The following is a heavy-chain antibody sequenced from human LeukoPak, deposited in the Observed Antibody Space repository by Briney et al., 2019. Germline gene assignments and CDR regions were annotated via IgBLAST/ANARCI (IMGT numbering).Heavy chain of an antibody. CDR1: GESISGFY. Sequence: SETLSLTCTVSGESISGFYWSWIRQPAGKGLEWIGRIYTSGSTNYNPSLKSRVTTSVDTSKNQFSLKLSSVTAADTAVYYCAREGHSSGWSSFDYWGQGTLVTVSS. J-gene: IGHJ4*02. V-gene: IGHV4-4*07. CDR3: AREGHSSGWSSFDY. D-gene: IGHD6-19*01. CDR2: IYTSGST.